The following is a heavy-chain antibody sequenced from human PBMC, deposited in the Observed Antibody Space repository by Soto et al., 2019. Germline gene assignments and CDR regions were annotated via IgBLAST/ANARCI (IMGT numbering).Heavy chain of an antibody. Sequence: QVQLVQSGAEVKKPGSSVKVSCTASRGTFSYNTISWVRQAPGQGLEWMGRVIPMVGMSSYAQKFQGRLTITAENSTSTVYMVRNRLRPADTAVYYCATNSGSGSTPFVCWGQGALVTVSS. CDR1: RGTFSYNT. D-gene: IGHD3-10*01. V-gene: IGHV1-69*02. CDR2: VIPMVGMS. J-gene: IGHJ4*02. CDR3: ATNSGSGSTPFVC.